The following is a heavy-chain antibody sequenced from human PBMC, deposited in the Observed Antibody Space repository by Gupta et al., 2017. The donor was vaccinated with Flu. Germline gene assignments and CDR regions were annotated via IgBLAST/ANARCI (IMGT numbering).Heavy chain of an antibody. CDR3: ARAPRLDIGWYGGFES. CDR1: GGSVSSRNW. CDR2: IYHSGNA. D-gene: IGHD6-19*01. J-gene: IGHJ4*02. Sequence: QVQLQESGPGLVKPPGTLSLTCAVSGGSVSSRNWWSWVRQSPGRGLEWIGEIYHSGNAIYNPSLKSRVTISVDKSENQLSLKMTSVTAADTAVYFWARAPRLDIGWYGGFESWGPGTLVTVSS. V-gene: IGHV4-4*01.